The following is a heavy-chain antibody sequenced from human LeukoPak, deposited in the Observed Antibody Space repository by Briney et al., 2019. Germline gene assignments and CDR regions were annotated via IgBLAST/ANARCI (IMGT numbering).Heavy chain of an antibody. Sequence: PSETLSLTCTVSGGSIRTYYWSWIRQPPGKGLEWIGRIYTSGSTNYNPSLKSRVTISVDTSKNQFSLKLSSVTAADTAVYYCARFPGSAEYRHYYYMDVWGKGTTVTVSS. V-gene: IGHV4-4*07. CDR1: GGSIRTYY. D-gene: IGHD2-15*01. CDR3: ARFPGSAEYRHYYYMDV. CDR2: IYTSGST. J-gene: IGHJ6*03.